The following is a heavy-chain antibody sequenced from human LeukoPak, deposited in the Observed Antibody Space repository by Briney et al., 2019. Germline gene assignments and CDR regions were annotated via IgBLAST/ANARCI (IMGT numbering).Heavy chain of an antibody. V-gene: IGHV4-39*01. CDR3: ARPSYYYGSGFWFDP. D-gene: IGHD3-10*01. CDR2: IYYSGST. CDR1: GGSISSSSYY. J-gene: IGHJ5*02. Sequence: SETLSLTCTVSGGSISSSSYYWGWIRQPPGKGLEWIGSIYYSGSTYYNPSLKSRVTISVDTSKNQFSLKLSSVTAADAAVYYCARPSYYYGSGFWFDPWGQGTLVTVSS.